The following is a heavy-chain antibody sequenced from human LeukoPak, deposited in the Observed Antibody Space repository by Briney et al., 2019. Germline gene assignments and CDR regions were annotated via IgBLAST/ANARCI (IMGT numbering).Heavy chain of an antibody. D-gene: IGHD4-17*01. CDR1: GFSLTTSGVG. V-gene: IGHV2-5*01. Sequence: ESGPTLVNPTQTHTLTCTFSGFSLTTSGVGVGWIRQPPGKALEWLALIYWNNDNRYNPSLKTRLTITKDTSKNQVVLIMANMDPVDTATYYCAHYGDYRFLYYFDYWGQGTPVTVSS. J-gene: IGHJ4*02. CDR2: IYWNNDN. CDR3: AHYGDYRFLYYFDY.